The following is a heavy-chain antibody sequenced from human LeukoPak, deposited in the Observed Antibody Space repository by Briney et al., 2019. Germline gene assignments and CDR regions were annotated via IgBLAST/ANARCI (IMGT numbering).Heavy chain of an antibody. V-gene: IGHV1-18*01. J-gene: IGHJ6*03. CDR3: ARVPIVPAAIAYYYYYMDV. Sequence: VASVKVSCKASGYTFTSYGISWVRQAPGQGLEWMGWISAYNGNTNYAQKLQGRVTMTTDTSTSTAYMELRSLRSDDTAVYYCARVPIVPAAIAYYYYYMDVWGKGTTVTVSS. D-gene: IGHD2-2*01. CDR2: ISAYNGNT. CDR1: GYTFTSYG.